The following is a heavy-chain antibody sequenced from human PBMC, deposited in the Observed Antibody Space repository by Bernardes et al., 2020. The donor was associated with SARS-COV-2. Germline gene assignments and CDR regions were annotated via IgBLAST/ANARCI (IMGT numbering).Heavy chain of an antibody. CDR3: ASVMATWDWGLFSNTYYFYGLDA. CDR2: MYSGGST. J-gene: IGHJ6*02. Sequence: GGSLRLSCAASGLTVSDNYMTWVRQAPGKGLEWVALMYSGGSTYYADSVKGRLTVSRDNSKNTLYLQMDRLRAEDTAIYYCASVMATWDWGLFSNTYYFYGLDAWGQGTTVTVSS. V-gene: IGHV3-66*01. CDR1: GLTVSDNY. D-gene: IGHD3-16*01.